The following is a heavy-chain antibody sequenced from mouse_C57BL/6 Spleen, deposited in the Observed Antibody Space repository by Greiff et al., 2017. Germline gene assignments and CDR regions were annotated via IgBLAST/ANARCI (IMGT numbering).Heavy chain of an antibody. CDR2: IAPSDSYT. CDR1: GYTFTSYW. J-gene: IGHJ4*01. Sequence: QVQLKQPGAELVKPGASVKLSCKASGYTFTSYWMQWVKQRPGQGLEWIGEIAPSDSYTNYNQKFKGKATLTVDTSSSTAYMQLSSLTSEDSAVYYCARFYYGSSYAMDYWGQGTSVTVSS. V-gene: IGHV1-50*01. D-gene: IGHD1-1*01. CDR3: ARFYYGSSYAMDY.